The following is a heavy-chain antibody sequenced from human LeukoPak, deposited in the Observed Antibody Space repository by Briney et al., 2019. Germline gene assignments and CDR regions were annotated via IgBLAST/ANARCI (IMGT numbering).Heavy chain of an antibody. Sequence: SETLSLTCTVSGGSISNYYLSWIRQPPGKGLEWIGYINYSGSTNYNPSLTRRVTISVDTSKNQFSLKLSSVTAADTAVYYCARGESKRYSGYDYYVMDVWGQGATVTVSS. V-gene: IGHV4-59*01. CDR1: GGSISNYY. CDR2: INYSGST. D-gene: IGHD5-12*01. CDR3: ARGESKRYSGYDYYVMDV. J-gene: IGHJ6*02.